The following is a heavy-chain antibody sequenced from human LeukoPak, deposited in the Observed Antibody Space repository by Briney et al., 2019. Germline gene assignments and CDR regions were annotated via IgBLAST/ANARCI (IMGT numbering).Heavy chain of an antibody. J-gene: IGHJ4*02. CDR2: ISGSDGNT. V-gene: IGHV3-23*01. CDR3: ARGLWLSLNYFDY. CDR1: GFTFNDYA. Sequence: GGSLRLSCAASGFTFNDYAMSWVRQAPGKGPEWVASISGSDGNTYYADSVKGRFTISRDNSKNTVFLQTNSLRGEDTAVYYCARGLWLSLNYFDYWGQGTLVTVSS. D-gene: IGHD5-18*01.